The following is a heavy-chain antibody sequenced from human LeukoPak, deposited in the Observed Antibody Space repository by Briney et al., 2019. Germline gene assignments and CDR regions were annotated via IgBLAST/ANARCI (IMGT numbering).Heavy chain of an antibody. CDR1: GFTVSSNY. V-gene: IGHV3-53*01. CDR3: ARHSTAYDFWSGYSHTYGMDV. D-gene: IGHD3-3*01. Sequence: GGSLRLSCAASGFTVSSNYMSWVRQAPGKGLEWVSVIYSGGSTYYADSAKGRFTISRDNSKNTLYLQMNSLRAEDTAVYYCARHSTAYDFWSGYSHTYGMDVWGQGTTVTVSS. J-gene: IGHJ6*02. CDR2: IYSGGST.